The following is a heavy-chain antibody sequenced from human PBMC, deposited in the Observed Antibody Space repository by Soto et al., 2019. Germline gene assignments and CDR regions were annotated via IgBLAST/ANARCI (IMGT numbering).Heavy chain of an antibody. V-gene: IGHV5-51*01. CDR3: ARCPYSATRDCYGIEF. CDR2: IYPGDSDT. Sequence: RGESLKISCKGSGYSFTRYWIGWVRQMPGKGLELIGIIYPGDSDTSYSPSFQGQVTISADKSISTAYLQWSSLKASDTAMYYCARCPYSATRDCYGIEFWGQGTKVTVSS. CDR1: GYSFTRYW. D-gene: IGHD2-15*01. J-gene: IGHJ6*02.